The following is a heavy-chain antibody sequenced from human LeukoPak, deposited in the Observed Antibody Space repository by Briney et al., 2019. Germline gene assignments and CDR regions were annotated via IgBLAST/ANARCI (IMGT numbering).Heavy chain of an antibody. D-gene: IGHD4-17*01. J-gene: IGHJ6*02. Sequence: ASVKVSCKASGYTFTSYYMHWVRQAPGQGLEWMGIINLSGGSTSYAQKLQGRVTMTRDTSTSTVYMELSSLRSEDTAVYYCARDAELTTVTWMYYYYGMDVWGQGTTVTVSS. CDR3: ARDAELTTVTWMYYYYGMDV. CDR2: INLSGGST. V-gene: IGHV1-46*01. CDR1: GYTFTSYY.